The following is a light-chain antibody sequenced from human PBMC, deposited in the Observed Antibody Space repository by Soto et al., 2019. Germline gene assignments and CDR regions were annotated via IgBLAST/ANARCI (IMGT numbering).Light chain of an antibody. CDR2: DVS. J-gene: IGLJ2*01. CDR3: CSYAGSCVV. CDR1: SSDVGGYNY. V-gene: IGLV2-11*01. Sequence: QSALTQPRSVSGSPGQSVTISCTGTSSDVGGYNYVSWYQQHPGKAPKFMIYDVSKRPSGVPDRFSGSKSGNTASLTISGLQAEDEADYYCCSYAGSCVVFGGGTKVTVL.